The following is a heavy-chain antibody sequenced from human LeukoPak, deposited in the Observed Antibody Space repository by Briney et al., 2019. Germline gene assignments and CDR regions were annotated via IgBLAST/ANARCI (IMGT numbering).Heavy chain of an antibody. J-gene: IGHJ3*02. CDR2: IYRSGDT. Sequence: GGSLRLSCAAAGFIFSNNAMTWVRQAPGKGLEWVSIIYRSGDTYYADSVKGRFTISRDNSKNTLYLQMNSLRAEDTAVYYCARDEVIWGQGTMVTVSS. CDR1: GFIFSNNA. CDR3: ARDEVI. V-gene: IGHV3-53*01.